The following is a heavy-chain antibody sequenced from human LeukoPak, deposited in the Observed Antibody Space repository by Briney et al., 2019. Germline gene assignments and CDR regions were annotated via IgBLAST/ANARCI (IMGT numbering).Heavy chain of an antibody. Sequence: GGSLRLSCAGSGFTFSSYWMSWVRQAPGKGLEWVANIRQDESEKYYVDSLKGRFTISRDNAKNSLYLQMNSPRAEDTDVYYCARDFNWGFDYWGQGTLVAVSS. CDR1: GFTFSSYW. CDR3: ARDFNWGFDY. J-gene: IGHJ4*02. D-gene: IGHD7-27*01. V-gene: IGHV3-7*04. CDR2: IRQDESEK.